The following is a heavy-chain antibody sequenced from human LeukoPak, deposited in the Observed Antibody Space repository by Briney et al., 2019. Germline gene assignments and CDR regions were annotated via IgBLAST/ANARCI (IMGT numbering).Heavy chain of an antibody. CDR2: INPSGCST. CDR3: ARVPGPQYYYDSSGYYFDY. CDR1: GYTFPSYY. D-gene: IGHD3-22*01. V-gene: IGHV1-46*01. J-gene: IGHJ4*02. Sequence: ASVTVSFKSSGYTFPSYYMHWVRQAPGQGLEWIGIINPSGCSTSYPQKFQGRVTMTRDTSTSTVYMELSSLRSEDTAVYYCARVPGPQYYYDSSGYYFDYWGQGTLVTVSS.